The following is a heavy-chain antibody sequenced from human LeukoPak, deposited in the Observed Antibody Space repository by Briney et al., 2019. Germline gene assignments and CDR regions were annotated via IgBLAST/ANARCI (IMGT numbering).Heavy chain of an antibody. D-gene: IGHD1-26*01. CDR1: GDSISSYY. CDR2: IYTSGST. V-gene: IGHV4-4*07. Sequence: KPSETLSLTCIVSGDSISSYYWSWIRQPAGKGLEWIGRIYTSGSTNYNPSLKSRVTMSLDTSKNQFSLKLNSVTAADTAVYYCARDSGNYPYYFDYWGQGTLVTVSS. J-gene: IGHJ4*02. CDR3: ARDSGNYPYYFDY.